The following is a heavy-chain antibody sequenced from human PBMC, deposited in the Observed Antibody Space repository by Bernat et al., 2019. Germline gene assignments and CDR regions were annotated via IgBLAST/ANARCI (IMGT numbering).Heavy chain of an antibody. Sequence: QVQLQESGPGLVKPSETLSLTCTVSGGSISSYYWSWIRQPPGKGLEWIGYIYYSGSTNYNPSLKSRVTISVETAKNRCSRKRGWVAGAETAVYYGAGDGGMAGGYNNGCEPGGQGTLVTVSS. V-gene: IGHV4-59*01. J-gene: IGHJ5*02. D-gene: IGHD6-13*01. CDR1: GGSISSYY. CDR3: AGDGGMAGGYNNGCEP. CDR2: IYYSGST.